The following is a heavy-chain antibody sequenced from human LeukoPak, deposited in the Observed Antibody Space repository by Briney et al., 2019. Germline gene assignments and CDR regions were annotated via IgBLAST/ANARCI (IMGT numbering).Heavy chain of an antibody. CDR1: GFTFDDSA. J-gene: IGHJ4*02. CDR2: ISGDGGST. D-gene: IGHD3-10*01. Sequence: PGGSLGLSCATSGFTFDDSAMHWVRQAPGKGLEWVSLISGDGGSTYYADSVKGRFTISRDNSKNSLYLQMNSLRTEDTALYYCAKDIGEQWFFDYWGQGTLVTVSS. CDR3: AKDIGEQWFFDY. V-gene: IGHV3-43*02.